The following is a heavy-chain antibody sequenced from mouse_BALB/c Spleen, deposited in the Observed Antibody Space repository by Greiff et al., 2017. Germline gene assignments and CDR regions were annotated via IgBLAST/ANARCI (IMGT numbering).Heavy chain of an antibody. CDR1: GFTFSSYA. Sequence: DVMLVESGGGLVKPGGSLKLSCAASGFTFSSYAMSWVRQTPEKRLEWVASISSGGSTYYPDSVKGRFTISRDNARNILYLQMSSLRSEDTAMYYCARGSPITTATTWFAYWGQGTLVTVSA. J-gene: IGHJ3*01. CDR2: ISSGGST. V-gene: IGHV5-6-5*01. D-gene: IGHD1-2*01. CDR3: ARGSPITTATTWFAY.